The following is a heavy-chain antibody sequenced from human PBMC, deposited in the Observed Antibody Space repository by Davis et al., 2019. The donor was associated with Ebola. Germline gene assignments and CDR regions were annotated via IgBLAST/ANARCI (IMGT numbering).Heavy chain of an antibody. CDR1: SASFSAYF. V-gene: IGHV4-34*01. Sequence: SETLSLTCAVKSASFSAYFWNWIRQPPGKGLEGIGEIDHSGGTTYNPSLRSRVTISLDTSKSQFSLKMTSVTAADTSVYFCARSSVELSARFDYWGQGNLVTVSS. CDR2: IDHSGGT. CDR3: ARSSVELSARFDY. J-gene: IGHJ4*02. D-gene: IGHD1-7*01.